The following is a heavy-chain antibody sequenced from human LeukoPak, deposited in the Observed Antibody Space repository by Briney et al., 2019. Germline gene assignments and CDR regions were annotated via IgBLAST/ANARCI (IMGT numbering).Heavy chain of an antibody. J-gene: IGHJ3*02. D-gene: IGHD3-22*01. CDR1: GLTFSSYE. V-gene: IGHV3-48*03. Sequence: GGSLTPSCAASGLTFSSYEMNWVRQAPGKGREWVSYISSSGSSIYYADSGKGRFTISSDNAKKSLYLQMHSLRAEDTAVYDCARDSHKFDSSGYYPDAFDIWGQGTMVTVSS. CDR3: ARDSHKFDSSGYYPDAFDI. CDR2: ISSSGSSI.